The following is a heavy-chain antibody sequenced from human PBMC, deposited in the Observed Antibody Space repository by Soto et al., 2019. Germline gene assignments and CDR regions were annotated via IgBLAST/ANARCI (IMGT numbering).Heavy chain of an antibody. Sequence: EVQLVESGGGLVQPGGSLRLSCAASGFTLSGHWMHWVRQAPGKGLVWVSRINNDGRKTHYSDSVGGRFTISRDNAKNTVHLQTNSLRADDTAVYYCARDHYGANSSDCWGQGTLVTFSS. D-gene: IGHD1-26*01. CDR2: INNDGRKT. V-gene: IGHV3-74*01. CDR3: ARDHYGANSSDC. J-gene: IGHJ4*02. CDR1: GFTLSGHW.